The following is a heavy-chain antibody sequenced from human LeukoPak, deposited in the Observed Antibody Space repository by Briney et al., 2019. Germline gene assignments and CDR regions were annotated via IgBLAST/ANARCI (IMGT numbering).Heavy chain of an antibody. CDR1: GFTFSSYA. J-gene: IGHJ6*02. CDR2: ISYDGSNK. V-gene: IGHV3-30-3*01. D-gene: IGHD3-3*01. CDR3: ARDEYHDFWSGYANYYYYGMDV. Sequence: GGSLRLSCAASGFTFSSYAMHWVRQAPGKGLEWVTVISYDGSNKYYADSVKGRFTISRDNSKNTLCLQMNSLRAEDTAVYYCARDEYHDFWSGYANYYYYGMDVWGQGTTVTVSS.